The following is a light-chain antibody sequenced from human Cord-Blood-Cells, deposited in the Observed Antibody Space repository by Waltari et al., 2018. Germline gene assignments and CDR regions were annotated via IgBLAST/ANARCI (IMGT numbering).Light chain of an antibody. CDR2: EVS. J-gene: IGKJ1*01. CDR3: MQSIQLWT. V-gene: IGKV2D-29*02. Sequence: DIVMTQTPLSLSVTPGQPASISCKSSQSLLHSDGKTYLYWYLQKPGQSLQLLIYEVSNRFYGVPDRFSGSGSGTDLELTISRVEAEDVGFYYCMQSIQLWTFGQGTKVEIK. CDR1: QSLLHSDGKTY.